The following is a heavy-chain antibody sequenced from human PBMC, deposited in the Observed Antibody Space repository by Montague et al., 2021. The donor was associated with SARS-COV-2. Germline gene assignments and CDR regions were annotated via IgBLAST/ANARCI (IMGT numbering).Heavy chain of an antibody. V-gene: IGHV4-31*03. CDR3: ARFSAPSITIFGVGNTYWYFDL. CDR1: GGSISSGGYY. J-gene: IGHJ2*01. D-gene: IGHD3-3*01. Sequence: TLSLTCTVSGGSISSGGYYWSWIRQHPGKGLEWIGYIYYSGSTYYNPSLKSRVTISVDTSKNQFSLKLSSVTAADTAVYYCARFSAPSITIFGVGNTYWYFDLWGRGTLVTVSS. CDR2: IYYSGST.